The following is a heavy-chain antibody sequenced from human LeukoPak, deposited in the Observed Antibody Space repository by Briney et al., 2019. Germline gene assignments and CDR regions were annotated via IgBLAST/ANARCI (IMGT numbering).Heavy chain of an antibody. Sequence: GGALQISCKGSGCIFTSYWIGWVRQLPGKGLEWMGIIYPGDSDTRYSPSFQGQVTISADKSISTAYLQWSSLKASDTAMYYCARLSSGTIAEYFQHWGQGTLVTVSS. CDR1: GCIFTSYW. CDR3: ARLSSGTIAEYFQH. D-gene: IGHD2-2*01. CDR2: IYPGDSDT. V-gene: IGHV5-51*01. J-gene: IGHJ1*01.